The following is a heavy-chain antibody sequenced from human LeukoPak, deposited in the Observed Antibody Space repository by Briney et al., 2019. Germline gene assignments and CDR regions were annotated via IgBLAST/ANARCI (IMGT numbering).Heavy chain of an antibody. CDR1: GGSFSGYY. J-gene: IGHJ4*02. V-gene: IGHV4-34*01. Sequence: SETLSLTCAVYGGSFSGYYWSWIRQPPGKGLEGIGEINHSGSTNYNPSLKSRVTISVDTSKNQFSLKLGSVTAADTAVYYCARHTVTTYLGIKDYWGQGTLVTVSS. CDR2: INHSGST. CDR3: ARHTVTTYLGIKDY. D-gene: IGHD4-17*01.